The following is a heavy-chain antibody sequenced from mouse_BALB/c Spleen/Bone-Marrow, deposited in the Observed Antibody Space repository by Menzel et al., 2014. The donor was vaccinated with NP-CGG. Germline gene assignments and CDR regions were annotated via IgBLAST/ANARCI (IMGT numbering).Heavy chain of an antibody. Sequence: VQLQQSGAELARPGASVKLSCKASGYTFTSYWMQWVKQRPGRGLEWIGAIYPGDGDTRYTQKFKGKATLTADKSSSTAYMQLSSLASEDSAVYYCARPGPPAYWGQGTLVTVSA. CDR2: IYPGDGDT. CDR3: ARPGPPAY. V-gene: IGHV1-87*01. D-gene: IGHD4-1*01. J-gene: IGHJ3*01. CDR1: GYTFTSYW.